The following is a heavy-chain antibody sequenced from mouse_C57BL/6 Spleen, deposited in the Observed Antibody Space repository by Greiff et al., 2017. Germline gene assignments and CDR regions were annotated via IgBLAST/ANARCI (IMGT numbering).Heavy chain of an antibody. CDR1: GFSLTSYG. CDR3: ARNKDDYGGFAY. V-gene: IGHV2-2*01. Sequence: QVQLKESGPGLVQPSQSLSITCTVSGFSLTSYGVHWVRQSPGKGLEWLGVIWSGGSTDYNAAFISRLSISKDNSKSQVFFKMNSLQADDTAIDYCARNKDDYGGFAYWGQGTLVTVSA. J-gene: IGHJ3*01. CDR2: IWSGGST. D-gene: IGHD2-4*01.